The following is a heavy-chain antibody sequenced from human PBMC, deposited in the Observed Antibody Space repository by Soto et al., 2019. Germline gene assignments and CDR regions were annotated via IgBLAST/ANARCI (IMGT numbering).Heavy chain of an antibody. CDR1: GRSFSGYY. V-gene: IGHV4-34*01. CDR3: ARAYGGNSGVFDY. D-gene: IGHD4-17*01. J-gene: IGHJ4*02. Sequence: QVQLQQWGAGLLKPSETLSLTCAVYGRSFSGYYWSWIRQPPGKGLEWIGEINHSGSTNYNPSLKSRVTISVDTSQNQFSVNLISVTAADTAVYYCARAYGGNSGVFDYWGQGTLVTVSS. CDR2: INHSGST.